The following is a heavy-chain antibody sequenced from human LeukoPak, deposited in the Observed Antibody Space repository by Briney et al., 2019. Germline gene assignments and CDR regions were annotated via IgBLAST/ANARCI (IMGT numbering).Heavy chain of an antibody. V-gene: IGHV3-74*01. CDR2: IKSDGSST. D-gene: IGHD1-1*01. J-gene: IGHJ5*02. CDR1: GFTFSIYW. CDR3: ARISHWNVLA. Sequence: GGSLRLSCAASGFTFSIYWMHWVRQAPGKGLVWVSRIKSDGSSTSYADSVKGRFTISRDNAKNSLYLQMNSLRAEDTAVYYCARISHWNVLAWGQGTLVTVSS.